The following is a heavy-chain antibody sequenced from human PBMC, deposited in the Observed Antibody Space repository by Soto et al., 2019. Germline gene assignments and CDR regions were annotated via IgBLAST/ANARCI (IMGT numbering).Heavy chain of an antibody. CDR1: GYTFTAYY. V-gene: IGHV1-2*04. CDR3: VSTYYNPSLKSRVTISVDTSKNQFSLKLSSVTAADTAVYYCARHLVDLPGAIEYCSGGSCSTHFDY. CDR2: IHPKSGAT. D-gene: IGHD3-10*01. J-gene: IGHJ4*02. Sequence: ASVKVSCKAYGYTFTAYYIHWVRQAPGQGLEWMGWIHPKSGATDYAQKFKTWVTMTRDTSISTAYMELSGLGSDDPAVYYSVSTYYNPSLKSRVTISVDTSKNQFSLKLSSVTAADTAVYYCARHLVDLPGAIEYCSGGSCSTHFDYWGQGTLVTVSS.